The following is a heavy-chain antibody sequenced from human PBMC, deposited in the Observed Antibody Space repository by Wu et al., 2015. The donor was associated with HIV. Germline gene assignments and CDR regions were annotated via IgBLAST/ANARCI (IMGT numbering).Heavy chain of an antibody. CDR3: ARLPDGDYYYYYGMDV. J-gene: IGHJ6*02. CDR2: ISAYNGNT. D-gene: IGHD4-17*01. V-gene: IGHV1-18*01. Sequence: QVQLVQSGAEVKKPGASVKVSCKASGYTFTSYGISWVRQAPGQGLEWMGWISAYNGNTNYAQKLQGRVTMTTDTSTSTAYMELRSLRSDDTAVYYCARLPDGDYYYYYGMDVWGQGTTVTVSS. CDR1: GYTFTSYG.